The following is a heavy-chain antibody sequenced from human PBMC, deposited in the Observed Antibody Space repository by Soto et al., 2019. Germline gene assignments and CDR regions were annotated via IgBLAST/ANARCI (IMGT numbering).Heavy chain of an antibody. J-gene: IGHJ4*02. Sequence: EVQLVESGGGLVQPGRSLRLSCAASGFTFDDYAMHWVRQAPGKGLEWVSGISWNSGSIGYADSVKGRFTISRDNAKNTRYRQMISLRPEDTALYDCAILWGSGGYDMDYWGQGALVTVSS. CDR2: ISWNSGSI. D-gene: IGHD3-10*01. V-gene: IGHV3-9*01. CDR3: AILWGSGGYDMDY. CDR1: GFTFDDYA.